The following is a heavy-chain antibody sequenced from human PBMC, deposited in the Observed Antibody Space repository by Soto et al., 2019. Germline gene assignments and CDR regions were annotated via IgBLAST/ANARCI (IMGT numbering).Heavy chain of an antibody. CDR3: ARDKDRQQLGGNYYYILDV. D-gene: IGHD3-3*02. V-gene: IGHV1-69*12. Sequence: QVQLVQSGAEVKKPGSSVKVSCKASGGTFSTSAISWVRQAPGQGLEWVGGIMPVFATPDYAQKFQGRVTISADESTTTAFLELTSLRSDDTAVYYCARDKDRQQLGGNYYYILDVWSQGTAIIVSS. CDR1: GGTFSTSA. CDR2: IMPVFATP. J-gene: IGHJ6*02.